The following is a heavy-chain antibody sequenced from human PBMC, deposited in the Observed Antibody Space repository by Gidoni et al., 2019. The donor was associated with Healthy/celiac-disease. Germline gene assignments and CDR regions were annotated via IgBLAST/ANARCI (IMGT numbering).Heavy chain of an antibody. V-gene: IGHV3-30-3*01. CDR3: AREVATSTYYFDY. D-gene: IGHD5-12*01. CDR1: GFTFSSYA. CDR2: ISYDGSNK. J-gene: IGHJ4*02. Sequence: QVQLVESGGGVVQPGRSLRLSCAASGFTFSSYAMHWVRQAPGKGLEWVAVISYDGSNKYYADSVKGRFTISRDNSKNTLYLQMNSLRAEDTAVYYCAREVATSTYYFDYWGQGTLVTVSS.